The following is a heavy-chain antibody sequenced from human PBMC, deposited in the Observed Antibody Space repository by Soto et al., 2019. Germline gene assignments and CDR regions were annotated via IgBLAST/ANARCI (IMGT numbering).Heavy chain of an antibody. J-gene: IGHJ5*02. CDR1: GYTFTSYD. V-gene: IGHV1-8*01. D-gene: IGHD3-3*01. CDR2: MNPNSGNT. Sequence: GPSVKVSCKASGYTFTSYDINWVRQATGQGLEWMGWMNPNSGNTGYAQRFQGRVTMTRNTSISTAYMELSSLRSEDTAVYYCARVPSKRITIFGVVITNWFDPWGQGTLVTVSS. CDR3: ARVPSKRITIFGVVITNWFDP.